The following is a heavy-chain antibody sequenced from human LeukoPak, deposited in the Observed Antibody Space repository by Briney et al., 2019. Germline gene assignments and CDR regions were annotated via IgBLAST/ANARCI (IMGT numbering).Heavy chain of an antibody. V-gene: IGHV3-7*01. CDR3: AKSLDY. CDR1: GFTFSRSW. Sequence: PGGSLRLSCVASGFTFSRSWMDWVRQAPGKGLEWVANIKEDGSQTYYVDSANGRFTIYRDTAKNSLYLQMDSLRVEDTAIYYCAKSLDYWGRGTLVTVSS. CDR2: IKEDGSQT. J-gene: IGHJ4*02.